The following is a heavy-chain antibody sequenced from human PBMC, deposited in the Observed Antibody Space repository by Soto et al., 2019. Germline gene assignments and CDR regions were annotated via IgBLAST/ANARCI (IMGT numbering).Heavy chain of an antibody. Sequence: GGSLRLSCAASGFTFDDYAIHWVRQAPGKGLEWVSGISWNGGSIAYADSVKGRFTISRDNAKNFLYLQMNSLTSDDTALYFCAKARTSLGTPRFDSWGQGTLVTVS. D-gene: IGHD3-16*01. V-gene: IGHV3-9*01. CDR2: ISWNGGSI. J-gene: IGHJ4*02. CDR1: GFTFDDYA. CDR3: AKARTSLGTPRFDS.